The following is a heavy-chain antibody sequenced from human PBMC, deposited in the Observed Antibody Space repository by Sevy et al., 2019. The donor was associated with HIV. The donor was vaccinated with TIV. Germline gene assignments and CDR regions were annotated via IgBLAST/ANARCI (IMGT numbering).Heavy chain of an antibody. CDR3: VRVNSGSGVIIPNVYYGMDV. D-gene: IGHD3-3*01. CDR2: IRNKANSYTT. V-gene: IGHV3-72*01. Sequence: GGSLRLSCAASGFTFSDYYMDWVRQAPGKGLEWVGRIRNKANSYTTEFAASVKGRFTISRDNARDSLYLQMNSLRAGDTAVYYCVRVNSGSGVIIPNVYYGMDVWGQGTTVTVSS. CDR1: GFTFSDYY. J-gene: IGHJ6*02.